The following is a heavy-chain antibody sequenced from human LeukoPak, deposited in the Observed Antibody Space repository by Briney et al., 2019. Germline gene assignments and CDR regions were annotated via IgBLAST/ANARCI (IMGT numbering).Heavy chain of an antibody. CDR2: INAGNGNT. CDR1: GYTFTGYY. CDR3: ARESTVLLWFGELSPNYFDY. D-gene: IGHD3-10*01. V-gene: IGHV1-3*03. Sequence: ASVKVSCKASGYTFTGYYMHWVRQAPGQGLEWMGWINAGNGNTKYSQEFQGRVTITRDTSASTASMELSSLRSEDMAVYYCARESTVLLWFGELSPNYFDYWGQGTLVTVSS. J-gene: IGHJ4*02.